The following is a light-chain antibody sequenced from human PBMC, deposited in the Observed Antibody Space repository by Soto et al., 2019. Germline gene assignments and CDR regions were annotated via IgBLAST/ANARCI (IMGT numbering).Light chain of an antibody. CDR1: QYINTR. CDR2: DTS. Sequence: IVLTQSPATLSSIPGDRVTLSCRASQYINTRLAWYQHRPGQAPRLLIYDTSTRATGIPARFSGSGSGTEFTLTISSLQSEDFAVYYCQQYSNWPPITFGQGTRLEIK. J-gene: IGKJ5*01. CDR3: QQYSNWPPIT. V-gene: IGKV3-15*01.